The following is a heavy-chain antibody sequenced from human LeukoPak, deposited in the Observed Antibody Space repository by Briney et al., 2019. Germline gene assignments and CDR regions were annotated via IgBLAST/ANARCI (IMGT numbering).Heavy chain of an antibody. J-gene: IGHJ4*02. V-gene: IGHV3-66*01. CDR1: GFTVSSTY. D-gene: IGHD3-9*01. CDR3: ARRLLTGYYEF. CDR2: FYSGDTT. Sequence: PGGSLRLSCAASGFTVSSTYMSWVRQAPGKGLGWVSVFYSGDTTYYANSVKGRFTISRDNSKNMLYLQMNSLRAEDTAVYYCARRLLTGYYEFWGQGTLVPVSS.